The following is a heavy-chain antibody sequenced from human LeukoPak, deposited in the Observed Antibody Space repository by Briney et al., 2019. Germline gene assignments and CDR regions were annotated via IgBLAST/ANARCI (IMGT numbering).Heavy chain of an antibody. CDR1: GGSFSGYY. CDR2: INHSGST. V-gene: IGHV4-34*01. CDR3: ARPEYDILTGYSFSYNWFVP. J-gene: IGHJ5*02. D-gene: IGHD3-9*01. Sequence: SETLSLTCAVYGGSFSGYYWSWLRQPPGKGLEWIGEINHSGSTNYNPSLKSRVTISVDTPKNQFSLKLSSVTAADTAVYYCARPEYDILTGYSFSYNWFVPWGQGTLVTVSS.